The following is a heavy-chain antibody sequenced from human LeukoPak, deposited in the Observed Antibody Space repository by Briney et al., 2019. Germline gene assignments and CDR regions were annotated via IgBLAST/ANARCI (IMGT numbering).Heavy chain of an antibody. CDR2: MYYSGST. CDR3: ARDKYYYDSSGYYEPALDY. CDR1: GGSISSGGYY. D-gene: IGHD3-22*01. J-gene: IGHJ4*02. V-gene: IGHV4-61*08. Sequence: PSQTLSLTCTVSGGSISSGGYYWSWIRQPPGKGLAWIGYMYYSGSTNYNPSLKSRVTMSVDTSKNQFSLKLSSVTAADTAVYYCARDKYYYDSSGYYEPALDYWGQGTLVTVSS.